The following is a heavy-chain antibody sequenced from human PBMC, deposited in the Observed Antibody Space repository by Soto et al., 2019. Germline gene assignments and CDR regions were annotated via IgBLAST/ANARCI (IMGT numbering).Heavy chain of an antibody. J-gene: IGHJ4*02. CDR3: ARDQDTYGQAVFDS. Sequence: FTLSSRWMHWVRQAPGKGLVWVSRIKTDGTSTSYADSVKGRFTISRDNAKNTLYLQMNSLRAEDTAMYYCARDQDTYGQAVFDSWGQGTLVTVSS. V-gene: IGHV3-74*01. CDR2: IKTDGTST. CDR1: FTLSSRW. D-gene: IGHD2-15*01.